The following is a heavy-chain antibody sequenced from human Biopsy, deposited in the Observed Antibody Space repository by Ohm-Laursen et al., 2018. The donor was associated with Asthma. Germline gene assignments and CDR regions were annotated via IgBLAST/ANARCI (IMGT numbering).Heavy chain of an antibody. D-gene: IGHD3-3*01. Sequence: SLRLSCSASGFTFGDYWMSWVRRVPGKGLEWVANIKHDGSEKNHVDSLKGRFTISRDNAKNSLYLQMNSLRAEDTAVYYCARTFHFWSPYHAEHYQLWGQGTLVTASS. J-gene: IGHJ1*01. V-gene: IGHV3-7*03. CDR1: GFTFGDYW. CDR2: IKHDGSEK. CDR3: ARTFHFWSPYHAEHYQL.